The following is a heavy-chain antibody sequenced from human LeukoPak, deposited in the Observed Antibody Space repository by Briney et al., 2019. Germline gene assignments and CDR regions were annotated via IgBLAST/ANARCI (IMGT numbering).Heavy chain of an antibody. Sequence: ASVKVSCKASGYTFSYDINWVRQATGPGLEWMGWISAYNGNTNYAQKLQGRVTMTTDTSTSTAYVELRSLRSDDTAVYYCARGTYYYDSSGYYPFDYWGQGTLVTVSS. CDR2: ISAYNGNT. J-gene: IGHJ4*02. CDR3: ARGTYYYDSSGYYPFDY. V-gene: IGHV1-18*01. CDR1: GYTFSYD. D-gene: IGHD3-22*01.